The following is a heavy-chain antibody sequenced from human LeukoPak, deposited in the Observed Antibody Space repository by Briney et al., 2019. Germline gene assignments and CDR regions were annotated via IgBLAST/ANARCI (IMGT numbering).Heavy chain of an antibody. D-gene: IGHD3-10*01. V-gene: IGHV3-33*01. CDR2: IWYDGSNK. CDR3: ARDSDYPDY. CDR1: GFTFSSYG. J-gene: IGHJ4*02. Sequence: QPGGSLRFSCAASGFTFSSYGMHGVRQAPGKGLEWVAVIWYDGSNKYYADSVKGRFTISRDNSKNTLYLQMNSLRAEDAAVYYCARDSDYPDYWGQGTLVTVSS.